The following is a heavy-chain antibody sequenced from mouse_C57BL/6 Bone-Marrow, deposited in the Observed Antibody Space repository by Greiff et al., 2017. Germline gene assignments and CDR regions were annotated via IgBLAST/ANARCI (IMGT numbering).Heavy chain of an antibody. V-gene: IGHV14-4*01. CDR3: TTFTTVVDFDY. J-gene: IGHJ2*01. Sequence: EVKLMESGAELVRPGASVKLSCTASGFNIKDDYMHWVKQRPEQGLEWIGWIDPANGDTEYASKFQGKATITADTSSNTAYLQLSSLTSEDTAVYYCTTFTTVVDFDYWGQGTTLTVSS. CDR1: GFNIKDDY. D-gene: IGHD1-1*01. CDR2: IDPANGDT.